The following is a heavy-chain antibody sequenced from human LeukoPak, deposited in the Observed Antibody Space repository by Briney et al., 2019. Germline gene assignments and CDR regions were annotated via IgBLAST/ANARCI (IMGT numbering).Heavy chain of an antibody. CDR3: ARGGMGIQLGPFDY. CDR1: GYTFSSHY. V-gene: IGHV1-46*01. J-gene: IGHJ4*02. CDR2: INPSGGST. D-gene: IGHD5-18*01. Sequence: ASVKVSCKASGYTFSSHYMQWVRHTPGQGLVRMGIINPSGGSTSYAQKCQGRVTMTRDTSTCTVYLELRTLRSEDTAVYYCARGGMGIQLGPFDYWGPGTLVTVSS.